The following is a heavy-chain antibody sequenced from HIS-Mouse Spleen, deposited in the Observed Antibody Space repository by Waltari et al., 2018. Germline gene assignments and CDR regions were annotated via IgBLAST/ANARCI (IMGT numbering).Heavy chain of an antibody. CDR3: ARIAEGYTSGWYAFDY. V-gene: IGHV2-70*15. D-gene: IGHD6-19*01. CDR1: GFSLSTSGMC. CDR2: IDWDDDK. J-gene: IGHJ4*02. Sequence: QVTLRESGPALVKPTQTLTLTCTFSGFSLSTSGMCVSWFRQPPGKALEWLARIDWDDDKYYSTSLKTRLTISRHTPKNQVVLTMNNMDPLDTATYYCARIAEGYTSGWYAFDYWGQGTLVTVSS.